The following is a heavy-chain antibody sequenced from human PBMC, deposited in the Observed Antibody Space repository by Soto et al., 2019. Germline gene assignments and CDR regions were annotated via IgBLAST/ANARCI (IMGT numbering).Heavy chain of an antibody. V-gene: IGHV3-30-3*01. J-gene: IGHJ4*02. CDR2: ISYDGSNK. D-gene: IGHD2-8*01. CDR1: GFTFSSYA. CDR3: ARGMEVLMLGKRLDY. Sequence: QVQLVESGGGVVQPGRSLRLSCAASGFTFSSYAMHWVRQAPGKGLEWVAVISYDGSNKYYADSVKGRFTISRDNSKNTLYLQMNSLRAEDTAVYYCARGMEVLMLGKRLDYWGQGTLVTVSS.